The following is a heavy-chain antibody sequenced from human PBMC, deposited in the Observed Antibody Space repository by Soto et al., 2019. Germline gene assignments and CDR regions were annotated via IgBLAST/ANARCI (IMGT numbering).Heavy chain of an antibody. CDR2: IYHSGGT. CDR3: ARDARIVVVPAATFFNWCDP. CDR1: GYSISSGYY. J-gene: IGHJ5*02. D-gene: IGHD2-2*01. Sequence: PSETLSLTCAVSGYSISSGYYWGWIRQPPGKGLEWIGSIYHSGGTYYNPSLKSRVPISVDTSKDQFSLKLSSVTAADTDVYYCARDARIVVVPAATFFNWCDPWGQGTLVTVSS. V-gene: IGHV4-38-2*02.